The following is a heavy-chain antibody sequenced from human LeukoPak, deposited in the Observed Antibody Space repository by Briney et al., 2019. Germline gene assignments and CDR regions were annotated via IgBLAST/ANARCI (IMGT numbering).Heavy chain of an antibody. CDR3: ARDARGSDY. V-gene: IGHV3-48*01. Sequence: PGGSLRLSCVASGFSFSNFAMGWVRQAPGKGLEWVSYISSSSTIYYADSVKGRFTISRDNAKNSLYLQMNSLRAEDTAVYYCARDARGSDYWGQGTLVTVSS. CDR2: ISSSSTI. CDR1: GFSFSNFA. D-gene: IGHD2-15*01. J-gene: IGHJ4*02.